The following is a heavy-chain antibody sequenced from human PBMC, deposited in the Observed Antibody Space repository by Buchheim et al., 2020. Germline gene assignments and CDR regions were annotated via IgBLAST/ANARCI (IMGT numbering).Heavy chain of an antibody. CDR2: INSDGSST. CDR3: ARGGGNWNDWDNWFDP. V-gene: IGHV3-74*01. J-gene: IGHJ5*02. D-gene: IGHD1-1*01. Sequence: EVQLVESGGGLVQPGGSLRLSCAAPGFTFSSYWMHWVRQAPGKGLVWVSRINSDGSSTSYADSVKGRFTISSDNAKNPLYLQMNSLRAEDTAVYYCARGGGNWNDWDNWFDPWGQGTL. CDR1: GFTFSSYW.